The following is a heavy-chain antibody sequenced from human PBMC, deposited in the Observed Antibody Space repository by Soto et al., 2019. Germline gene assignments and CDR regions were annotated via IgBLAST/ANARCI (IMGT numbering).Heavy chain of an antibody. CDR3: ATIMPTAGFDP. D-gene: IGHD2-2*01. Sequence: PVESLKISCHGSGFFFKDYWMHWVRQVPGKGLEWMGRIDPHISYSVYDPAFQGHVTFSVDESIETVYLQLDSLRASDTAIYYCATIMPTAGFDPWGPGTLVTVS. CDR1: GFFFKDYW. V-gene: IGHV5-10-1*01. J-gene: IGHJ5*02. CDR2: IDPHISYS.